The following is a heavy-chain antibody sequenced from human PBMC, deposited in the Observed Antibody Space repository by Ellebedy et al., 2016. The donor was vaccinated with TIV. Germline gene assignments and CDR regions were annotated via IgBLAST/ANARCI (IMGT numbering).Heavy chain of an antibody. CDR1: GFTFSSYS. J-gene: IGHJ2*01. CDR3: AKNPYGDWYFDL. Sequence: GGSLRLXCAASGFTFSSYSMNWVRQAPGKGLEWVSSISSSSSYIYYADSVKGRFTISRDNAKNSLYLQMNSLRAEDTAVYYCAKNPYGDWYFDLWGRGTLVTVSS. CDR2: ISSSSSYI. D-gene: IGHD3-10*01. V-gene: IGHV3-21*04.